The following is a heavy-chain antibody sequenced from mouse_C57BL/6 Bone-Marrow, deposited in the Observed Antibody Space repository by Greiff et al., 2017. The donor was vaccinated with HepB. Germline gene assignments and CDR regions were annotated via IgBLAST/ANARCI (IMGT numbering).Heavy chain of an antibody. J-gene: IGHJ1*03. D-gene: IGHD1-1*01. CDR2: IDPSDSYT. CDR1: GYTFTSYW. V-gene: IGHV1-69*01. Sequence: VQLQQPGAELVMPGASVKLSCKASGYTFTSYWMHWVKQRPGQGLEWIGEIDPSDSYTNYNQKFKGKSTLTVDKSSSTAYMQLSSLTSEDSAVYYCARRYYGRWYFDVWGTGTTVTVSS. CDR3: ARRYYGRWYFDV.